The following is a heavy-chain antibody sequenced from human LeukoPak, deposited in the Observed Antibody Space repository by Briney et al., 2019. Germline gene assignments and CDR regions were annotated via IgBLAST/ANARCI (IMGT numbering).Heavy chain of an antibody. V-gene: IGHV3-48*04. J-gene: IGHJ5*02. CDR2: ISSSSSTI. CDR1: GFTFSSYS. CDR3: AKSTYYYDSSGPGA. D-gene: IGHD3-22*01. Sequence: GGSLRLSCAASGFTFSSYSMNWVRQAPGKGLEWVSYISSSSSTIYYADSVKGRFTISRDNAKNSLYLQMNSLRAEDTAVYYCAKSTYYYDSSGPGAWGQGTLVTVSS.